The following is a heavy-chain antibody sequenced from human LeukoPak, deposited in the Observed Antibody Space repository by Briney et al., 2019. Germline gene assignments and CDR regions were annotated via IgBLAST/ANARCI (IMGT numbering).Heavy chain of an antibody. CDR1: GGSISSGSYY. CDR2: IYYSGNT. J-gene: IGHJ6*03. CDR3: ARGGGISHYYYYMDV. Sequence: PSQTLSLTCTVSGGSISSGSYYWSWIRQPPGKGLEWIGYIYYSGNTNYNPSLKSRVTISVDTSKNQFSLKLSSVTAADTAVYYCARGGGISHYYYYMDVWGKGTTVTISS. D-gene: IGHD6-13*01. V-gene: IGHV4-61*01.